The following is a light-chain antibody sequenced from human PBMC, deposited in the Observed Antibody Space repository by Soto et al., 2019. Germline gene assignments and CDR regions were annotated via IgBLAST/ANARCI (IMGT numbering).Light chain of an antibody. CDR2: AAS. CDR1: QGISSY. Sequence: AIRITQSPSSLSASTGDRVTITCRASQGISSYLAWYQQKPGKAPKLLIYAASTLQSGVPSRFSGSGSGTDFTLTISSLQPDDFATYSCQQYNGYPWTFAQGTKVDIK. V-gene: IGKV1-8*01. CDR3: QQYNGYPWT. J-gene: IGKJ1*01.